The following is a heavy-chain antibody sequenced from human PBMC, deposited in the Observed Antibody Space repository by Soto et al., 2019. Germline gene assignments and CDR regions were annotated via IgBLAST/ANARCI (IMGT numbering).Heavy chain of an antibody. CDR3: ASPTYYDILTGYYRGAFDI. CDR1: GFTVSSNY. CDR2: IYSGGST. Sequence: GGSLRLSCAASGFTVSSNYMSWVRQAPGKGLEWVSVIYSGGSTYYADSVKGRFTISRDNSKNTLYLQMNSLRAEDTAVYYCASPTYYDILTGYYRGAFDIWGQGTMVTVSS. J-gene: IGHJ3*02. D-gene: IGHD3-9*01. V-gene: IGHV3-66*01.